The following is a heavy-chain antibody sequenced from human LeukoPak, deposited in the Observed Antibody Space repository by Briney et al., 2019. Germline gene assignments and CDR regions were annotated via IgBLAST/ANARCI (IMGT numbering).Heavy chain of an antibody. V-gene: IGHV3-74*01. Sequence: GGSLRLSCAASGFTFSSHWMHWVRQAPGKGLVWVSRINSDGSSISYADSVKGRFTISRDNAKNTLYLQMNSLRAEDTAVYYCARGPYCSCTSCLYGMDVWGQGTTVTVSS. J-gene: IGHJ6*02. CDR3: ARGPYCSCTSCLYGMDV. CDR1: GFTFSSHW. D-gene: IGHD2-2*01. CDR2: INSDGSSI.